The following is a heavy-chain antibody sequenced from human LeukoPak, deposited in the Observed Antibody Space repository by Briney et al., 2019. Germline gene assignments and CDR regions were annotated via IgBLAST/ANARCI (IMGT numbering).Heavy chain of an antibody. V-gene: IGHV3-21*01. CDR3: ARHYDSTAYSLDY. Sequence: PGGSLRLSCAASGFTFSSYSMNWVRQAPGKGLEWVSSISSSSSYIYYADSVKGRFTISRDNAKNSLYLQMNSLRAEDTAVYYCARHYDSTAYSLDYWGQGTLVTVSS. CDR2: ISSSSSYI. D-gene: IGHD3-22*01. CDR1: GFTFSSYS. J-gene: IGHJ4*02.